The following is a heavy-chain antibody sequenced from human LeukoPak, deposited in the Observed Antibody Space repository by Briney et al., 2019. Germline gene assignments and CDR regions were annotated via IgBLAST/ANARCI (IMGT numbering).Heavy chain of an antibody. V-gene: IGHV3-74*01. CDR2: INTDGSST. J-gene: IGHJ4*02. CDR1: GFTFSSYW. CDR3: ARVDRADEGMGY. D-gene: IGHD3-22*01. Sequence: GGSLRLSCAASGFTFSSYWMHWVRQAPGKGLVWVSRINTDGSSTSYADSVKGRFTISRDNAKKSLYLQMSSLRVDDTAVYFCARVDRADEGMGYWGQGTLVTVSS.